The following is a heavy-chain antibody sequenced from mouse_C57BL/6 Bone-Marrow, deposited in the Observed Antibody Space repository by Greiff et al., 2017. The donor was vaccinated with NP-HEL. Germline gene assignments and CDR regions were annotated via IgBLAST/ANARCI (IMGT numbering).Heavy chain of an antibody. V-gene: IGHV1-54*01. CDR1: GYAFTNYL. J-gene: IGHJ2*01. CDR2: INPGSGGT. CDR3: ARARYSNYDY. D-gene: IGHD2-5*01. Sequence: QVQLQQSGAELVRPGTSVKVSCKASGYAFTNYLIEWVKQRPGQGLEWIGVINPGSGGTNYNEKFKGKAKLTADKSSSTAYMQLSSLTSEDSAVYFCARARYSNYDYWGQGTTLTVSS.